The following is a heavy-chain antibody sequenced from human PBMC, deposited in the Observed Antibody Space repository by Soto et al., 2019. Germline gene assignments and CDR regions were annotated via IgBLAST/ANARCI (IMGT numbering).Heavy chain of an antibody. CDR3: ASYIVVVKDAKSAVDDFDI. V-gene: IGHV4-30-4*01. D-gene: IGHD2-2*01. Sequence: NPSSSXSLTCTFSVCCIISGYDYLSWIRQPPGNVLDWIGYIYYSGSTYYNPSLKSLVTISVDTSKNQLSLKLSSVTAADTAVYYCASYIVVVKDAKSAVDDFDIWGQRTMV. CDR2: IYYSGST. CDR1: VCCIISGYDY. J-gene: IGHJ3*02.